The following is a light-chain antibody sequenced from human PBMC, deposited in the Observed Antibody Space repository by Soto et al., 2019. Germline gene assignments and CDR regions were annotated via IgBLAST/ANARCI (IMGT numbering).Light chain of an antibody. CDR2: GAF. CDR1: PSVTNY. J-gene: IGKJ5*01. V-gene: IGKV3-11*01. Sequence: EIVLTQSPATLSLSAGERATLSCRARPSVTNYLAWYQQKPGQAPRLLIYGAFNRATGIPARFSGSGSGTDFTLTISSLEPEDIAVYYCQQRNNWPPVTFGQGTRLEIK. CDR3: QQRNNWPPVT.